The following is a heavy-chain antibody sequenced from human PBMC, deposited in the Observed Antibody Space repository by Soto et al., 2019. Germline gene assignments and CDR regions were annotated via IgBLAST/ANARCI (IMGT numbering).Heavy chain of an antibody. CDR1: GASISTNNW. CDR3: AVPGAGDFDY. J-gene: IGHJ4*02. CDR2: VYHSGSA. V-gene: IGHV4-4*02. D-gene: IGHD6-13*01. Sequence: SETLSLTCAVSGASISTNNWWSWVRQPPGKGLEWIGEVYHSGSANCNPSLKSRVTISIDKSKNQFSLRLTSMTAADTAVYYCAVPGAGDFDYWSQGTLVTVSS.